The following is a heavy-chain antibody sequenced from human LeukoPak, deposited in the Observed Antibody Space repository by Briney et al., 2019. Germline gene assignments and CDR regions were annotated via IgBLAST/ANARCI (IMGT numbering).Heavy chain of an antibody. CDR3: ARHGLEGCRGGRCYRSFHYYGMDV. Sequence: GESLKISCKGSGYSFTDYWIGWVRQMPGKGLEWMGIIFPGDFELKYSPSFQGQVIISVDKSIDTAYLQWSSLQASDTAMYYCARHGLEGCRGGRCYRSFHYYGMDVWGQGTTVTVSS. CDR1: GYSFTDYW. J-gene: IGHJ6*02. CDR2: IFPGDFEL. V-gene: IGHV5-51*01. D-gene: IGHD2-15*01.